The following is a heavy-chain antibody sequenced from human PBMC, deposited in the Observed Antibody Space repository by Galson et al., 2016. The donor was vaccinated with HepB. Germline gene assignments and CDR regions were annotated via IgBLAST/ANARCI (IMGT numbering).Heavy chain of an antibody. CDR3: ARSDRYFFDY. CDR2: IYWDDDT. J-gene: IGHJ4*02. Sequence: LVKPTQTLMLTCSFSGFSLTTFGVGVGWLRQPPGKPLEWLALIYWDDDTRYSPSLKSRLTLTKDTSKNQVVLSVTNMDALDTATYYCARSDRYFFDYWGQGTLVTVSS. D-gene: IGHD1-14*01. V-gene: IGHV2-5*02. CDR1: GFSLTTFGVG.